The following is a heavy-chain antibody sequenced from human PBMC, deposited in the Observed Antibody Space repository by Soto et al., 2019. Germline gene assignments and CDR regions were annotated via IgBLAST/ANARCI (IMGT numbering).Heavy chain of an antibody. D-gene: IGHD3-22*01. J-gene: IGHJ4*02. Sequence: GGSLRLSCTASGFTFGDYAMSWFRQAPGKGLEWVGFIRSKAYGGTTEYAASVKGRFTISRDDSKSIAYLQMNSLKTEDTAVYYCTRKIVVVISGAQWDYFDYWGQGTLVTVSS. CDR3: TRKIVVVISGAQWDYFDY. CDR1: GFTFGDYA. CDR2: IRSKAYGGTT. V-gene: IGHV3-49*03.